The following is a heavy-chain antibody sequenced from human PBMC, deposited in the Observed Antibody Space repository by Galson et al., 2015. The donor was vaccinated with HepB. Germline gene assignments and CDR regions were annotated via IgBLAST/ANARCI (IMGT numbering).Heavy chain of an antibody. J-gene: IGHJ4*02. V-gene: IGHV4-59*08. CDR2: IYYSGST. CDR3: ARGHWTQAGGTYFDY. Sequence: TLSLTCTVSGGSISTYFWSWIRQPPGKGLEWIGYIYYSGSTSFNPSLKSRVTMSVDTSTKQFSLKLSSVTAADTAVYFCARGHWTQAGGTYFDYWGRGTLVTVSS. D-gene: IGHD3/OR15-3a*01. CDR1: GGSISTYF.